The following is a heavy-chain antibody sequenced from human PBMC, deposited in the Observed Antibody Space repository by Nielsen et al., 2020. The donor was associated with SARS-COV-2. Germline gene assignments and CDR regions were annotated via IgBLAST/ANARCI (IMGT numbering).Heavy chain of an antibody. J-gene: IGHJ6*03. Sequence: GESLKISCAASGFTFSNYWMNWVRQAPGKGLEWVAKIQQDGSQKYYVDSVKGRFTISRDNAKNSLYLEMNSLRVEDTAVYYCARPLGLKVVRGLVQLEYYMDVWGKGTTVTVSS. CDR3: ARPLGLKVVRGLVQLEYYMDV. V-gene: IGHV3-7*05. CDR2: IQQDGSQK. CDR1: GFTFSNYW. D-gene: IGHD3-10*01.